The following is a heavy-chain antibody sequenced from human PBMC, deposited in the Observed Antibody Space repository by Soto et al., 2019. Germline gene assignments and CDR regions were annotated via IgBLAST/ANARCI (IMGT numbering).Heavy chain of an antibody. J-gene: IGHJ4*02. CDR1: GGSISSGGYY. CDR3: ARGRYDIVVVVAAPRFDD. CDR2: IYYSGST. D-gene: IGHD2-15*01. V-gene: IGHV4-31*03. Sequence: SETLSLTCTVSGGSISSGGYYWSWIRQHPGKGLEWIGYIYYSGSTYYNPSLKSRVTISVDTSKNQFSLKLSSVTAADTAVYYCARGRYDIVVVVAAPRFDDWGQGTLVTVS.